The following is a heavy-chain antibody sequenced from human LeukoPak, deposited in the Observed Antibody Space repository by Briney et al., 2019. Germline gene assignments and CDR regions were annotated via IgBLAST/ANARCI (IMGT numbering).Heavy chain of an antibody. CDR2: ISYDGSNK. J-gene: IGHJ4*02. CDR3: AKDLYYDILTYDY. V-gene: IGHV3-30*18. CDR1: GFTFSSYG. D-gene: IGHD3-9*01. Sequence: GGSLRLSCAASGFTFSSYGMHWVRQAPGKGLEWVAVISYDGSNKYYADSVKGRFTISRDNSKNTLYLQMNSLRAEDTAVYYCAKDLYYDILTYDYWGQGTLVTVSS.